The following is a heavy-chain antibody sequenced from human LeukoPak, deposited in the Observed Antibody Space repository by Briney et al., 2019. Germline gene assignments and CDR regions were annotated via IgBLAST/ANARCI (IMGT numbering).Heavy chain of an antibody. D-gene: IGHD6-6*01. J-gene: IGHJ4*02. Sequence: PWGSLRLSCAASGFTFSSYAMSWVRQVPGKGLEWVSVISGSGDNTYYADSVKGRFTISGDNSKNMLYLQMNSLRAEDTAVYYCAKWKYSNSGIDDYWGQGTLVTVSS. V-gene: IGHV3-23*01. CDR1: GFTFSSYA. CDR3: AKWKYSNSGIDDY. CDR2: ISGSGDNT.